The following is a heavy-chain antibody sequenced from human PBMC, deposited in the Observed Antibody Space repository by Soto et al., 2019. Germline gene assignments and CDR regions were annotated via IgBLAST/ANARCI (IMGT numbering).Heavy chain of an antibody. CDR3: ARDLQASAAAGQSYYYYYGMDV. Sequence: QVQLVPSGAEVKKPGASVKVSCKASGYTFTGYYMHWVRQAPGQGLEWMGWINTNSGGTNYAQKFQGWVTMTRDMSISAAYMELSRLRSDDTAVYYCARDLQASAAAGQSYYYYYGMDVWGQGTTVTVS. CDR2: INTNSGGT. CDR1: GYTFTGYY. D-gene: IGHD6-13*01. J-gene: IGHJ6*02. V-gene: IGHV1-2*04.